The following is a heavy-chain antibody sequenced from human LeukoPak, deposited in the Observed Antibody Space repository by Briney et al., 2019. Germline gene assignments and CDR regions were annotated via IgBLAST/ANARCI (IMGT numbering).Heavy chain of an antibody. D-gene: IGHD3-16*01. Sequence: NSSQTLSLTCAVYGASFSGYYWSWIRQPPGKGLEWIGEINHSGSTNYNPSLKSRVTISVDTSKNQFSLKLSSVTAADTAVYYCARAVLRGYFLGVFDYWGQGTLVTVSS. V-gene: IGHV4-34*01. CDR2: INHSGST. CDR1: GASFSGYY. J-gene: IGHJ4*02. CDR3: ARAVLRGYFLGVFDY.